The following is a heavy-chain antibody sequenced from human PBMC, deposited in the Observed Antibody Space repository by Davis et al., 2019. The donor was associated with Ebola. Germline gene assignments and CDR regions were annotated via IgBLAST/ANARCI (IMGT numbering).Heavy chain of an antibody. CDR1: GYTFTSYD. D-gene: IGHD6-13*01. J-gene: IGHJ4*02. CDR3: ARADSSSWGYFDY. V-gene: IGHV1-8*01. CDR2: MNPNSGNT. Sequence: AASVKVSCKASGYTFTSYDINWVRQATGQGLEWMGWMNPNSGNTGYAQKFQGRVTMTRNTSISTAYMELRSLRSDDTAVYYCARADSSSWGYFDYWGQGTLVTVSS.